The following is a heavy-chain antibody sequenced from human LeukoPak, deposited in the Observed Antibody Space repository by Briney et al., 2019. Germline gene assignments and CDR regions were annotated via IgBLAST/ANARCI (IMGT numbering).Heavy chain of an antibody. CDR3: ASPRSGYRYTFDY. D-gene: IGHD3-22*01. Sequence: SETLSLTCAVSAASISNYYWSWIRQAPGKGLEWIGYISTSGSTNYNPSLKSRVSISLDTSKNRFSLNPNFVTAPDTAVYYCASPRSGYRYTFDYWGQGALVTVSS. CDR2: ISTSGST. CDR1: AASISNYY. V-gene: IGHV4-4*09. J-gene: IGHJ4*02.